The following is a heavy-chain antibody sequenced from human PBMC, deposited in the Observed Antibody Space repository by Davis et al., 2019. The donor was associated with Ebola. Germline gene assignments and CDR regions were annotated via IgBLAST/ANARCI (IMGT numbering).Heavy chain of an antibody. CDR1: GGSFSGYY. Sequence: SETLSLTCAVYGGSFSGYYCSWIRQPPGKGLEWIGEINHSGSTNYNPSLKSRVTISVDTSKNQFSLKLSSVTAADTAVYYCASAPFWSGYFDYYGMDVWGQGTTVTVSS. CDR3: ASAPFWSGYFDYYGMDV. V-gene: IGHV4-34*01. CDR2: INHSGST. D-gene: IGHD3-3*01. J-gene: IGHJ6*02.